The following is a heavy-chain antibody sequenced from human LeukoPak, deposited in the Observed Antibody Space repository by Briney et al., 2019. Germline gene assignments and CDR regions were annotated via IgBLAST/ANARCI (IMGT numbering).Heavy chain of an antibody. Sequence: GASVKVSCKASGYTFTSYYMHWVRQAPGQGLEWMGIINPSSGSTTYAQKFQGRVTMTRDTSSSTVYMEPSSLRSEDTAVYYCARLSSSYYSYSDYWGQGTLVTVSS. CDR2: INPSSGST. CDR3: ARLSSSYYSYSDY. J-gene: IGHJ4*02. V-gene: IGHV1-46*01. D-gene: IGHD3-22*01. CDR1: GYTFTSYY.